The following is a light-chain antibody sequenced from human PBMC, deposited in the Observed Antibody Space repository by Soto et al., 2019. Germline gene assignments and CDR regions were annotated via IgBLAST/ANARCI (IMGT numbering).Light chain of an antibody. V-gene: IGKV3-20*01. J-gene: IGKJ2*01. CDR2: AAS. CDR1: QSVTSGN. CDR3: QQYGSSPPYT. Sequence: EIVLTQSPGTLSLSPGERATLSCRASQSVTSGNLAWYQQKPGQDPRLLIYAASSRATNIPDRFSGTGSGKDFTLTISRLEPEDFAVYYCQQYGSSPPYTFGHGTKLEIK.